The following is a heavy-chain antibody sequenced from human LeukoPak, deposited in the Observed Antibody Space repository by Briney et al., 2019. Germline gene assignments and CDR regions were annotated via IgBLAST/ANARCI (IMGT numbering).Heavy chain of an antibody. J-gene: IGHJ4*02. D-gene: IGHD6-6*01. V-gene: IGHV4-30-4*08. Sequence: SETLSLTCTVSGGSISSGDYYWSWIRQPPGKGLEWIGYIYYSGSTYYNPSLKSQVTISVDTSKNQFSLKLSSVTAADTAVYYCARTSYSSSYVFDYWGQGTLVTVSS. CDR3: ARTSYSSSYVFDY. CDR2: IYYSGST. CDR1: GGSISSGDYY.